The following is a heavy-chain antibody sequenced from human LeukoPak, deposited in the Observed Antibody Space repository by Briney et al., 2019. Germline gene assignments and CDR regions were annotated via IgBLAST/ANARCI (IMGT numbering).Heavy chain of an antibody. V-gene: IGHV3-23*01. J-gene: IGHJ4*02. CDR1: GFTFSSYA. Sequence: PGGSLRLSCAASGFTFSSYAMSWVRQAPGKGLEWVSAISGSGGSTYYADSAKGRFTISRDNSKNTLYLQMNSLRAEDTAVYYCAKALGSVRAATFDYWGQGTLVTVSS. CDR2: ISGSGGST. D-gene: IGHD2-15*01. CDR3: AKALGSVRAATFDY.